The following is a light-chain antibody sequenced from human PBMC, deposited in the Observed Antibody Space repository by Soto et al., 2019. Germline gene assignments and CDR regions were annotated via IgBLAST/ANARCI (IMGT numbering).Light chain of an antibody. CDR2: EGS. Sequence: QSALTQPAPCPGPPGHRITTPCPGTAGEIGSYNLVSWYQQHPGTAPKLMIYEGSKRPSGVSNRFSGSKSGNTASLTISGLQAEDEADYYCCSYAGSSVVFGGGTKLTVL. J-gene: IGLJ2*01. CDR3: CSYAGSSVV. CDR1: AGEIGSYNL. V-gene: IGLV2-23*01.